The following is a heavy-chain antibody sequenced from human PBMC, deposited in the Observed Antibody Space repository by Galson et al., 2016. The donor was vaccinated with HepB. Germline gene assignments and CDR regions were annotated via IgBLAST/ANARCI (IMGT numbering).Heavy chain of an antibody. D-gene: IGHD2/OR15-2a*01. CDR3: ARMGYCNSSPCYGSWFDP. CDR2: IRQDGREI. Sequence: SLRLSCAASGFTFSTYWMSWIRQAPGKGLEWLANIRQDGREIYYVDSVEGRFTISRDNAKRSLYLQMDCLRVEDTAVYFCARMGYCNSSPCYGSWFDPWGQGTLVTVSS. J-gene: IGHJ5*02. CDR1: GFTFSTYW. V-gene: IGHV3-7*01.